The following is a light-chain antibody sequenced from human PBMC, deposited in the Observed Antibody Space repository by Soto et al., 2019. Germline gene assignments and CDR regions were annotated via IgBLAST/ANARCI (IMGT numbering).Light chain of an antibody. Sequence: DIQMTQSPSTLSASVGDRVTITCRASQSISSWLAWYQQKPGKAPKLLIYKASSLESGVPSRFSGSGSGTEFTLTIRSLQPDDFATYYCQKYNSYPYTFGQGTKLEIK. J-gene: IGKJ2*01. V-gene: IGKV1-5*03. CDR2: KAS. CDR3: QKYNSYPYT. CDR1: QSISSW.